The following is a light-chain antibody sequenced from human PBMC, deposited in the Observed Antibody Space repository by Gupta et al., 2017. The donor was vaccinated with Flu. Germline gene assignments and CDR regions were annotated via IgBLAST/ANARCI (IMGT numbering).Light chain of an antibody. CDR2: DNY. J-gene: IGLJ1*01. CDR3: GAWDSSLSHLYV. Sequence: VSWYQYLPGTASNLLIYDNYKRPSEIPDRFSGSKSGMSATLAISGFHTGDEADYYCGAWDSSLSHLYVFGTGTTLAVL. V-gene: IGLV1-51*01.